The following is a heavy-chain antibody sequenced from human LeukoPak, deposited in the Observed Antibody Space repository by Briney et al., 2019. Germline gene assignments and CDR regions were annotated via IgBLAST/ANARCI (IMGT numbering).Heavy chain of an antibody. D-gene: IGHD2-8*01. V-gene: IGHV3-48*03. CDR1: GFIFSDYE. CDR3: ARGLMVYATHDF. CDR2: ISGSGTTK. Sequence: PGGSLRLSCAASGFIFSDYEMNWFRQAPGKGLEWVSYISGSGTTKYYADSVKGRFSISRDNAKNSLYLQMNRLRAEETAVYYCARGLMVYATHDFWGQGTLVTVSS. J-gene: IGHJ4*02.